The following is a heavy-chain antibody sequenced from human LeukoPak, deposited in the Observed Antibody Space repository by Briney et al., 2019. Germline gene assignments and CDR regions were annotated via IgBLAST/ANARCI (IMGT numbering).Heavy chain of an antibody. V-gene: IGHV4-39*07. CDR1: GGSISSSSYY. CDR2: IYTSGST. D-gene: IGHD3-10*01. J-gene: IGHJ6*02. CDR3: ARRRGYDYGMDV. Sequence: SETLSLTCTVSGGSISSSSYYWGWIRQPPGKGLEWIGRIYTSGSTNYNPSLKSRVTMSVDTSKNQFSLKLSSVTAADTAVYYCARRRGYDYGMDVWGQGTTVTVSS.